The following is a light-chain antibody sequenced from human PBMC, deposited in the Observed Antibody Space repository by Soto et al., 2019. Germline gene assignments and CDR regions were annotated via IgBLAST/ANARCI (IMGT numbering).Light chain of an antibody. CDR1: ESVSRT. CDR2: DAS. Sequence: EVVMTQSPANLSVSPGERPTLSGRASESVSRTLAWSQQQPRQAPRLLLYDASTRATGIPDRFSGGGSATEFTLTIGRMQSEDFVVYDGQQYKSWPPITFGQGTRLEI. V-gene: IGKV3-15*01. J-gene: IGKJ5*01. CDR3: QQYKSWPPIT.